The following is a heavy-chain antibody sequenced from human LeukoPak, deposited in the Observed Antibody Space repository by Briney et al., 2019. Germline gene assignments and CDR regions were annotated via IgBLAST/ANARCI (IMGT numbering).Heavy chain of an antibody. D-gene: IGHD5-12*01. Sequence: GGSLRLSCTASGFTFSSYAMSWVRQAPGTGLEWVSAISGRGDYTYYADSVKGRFTISRDNSRNMLYLQMSSLRAGDTAVYYCAKREAEESGPIDCWGQGTQVTVSS. CDR3: AKREAEESGPIDC. V-gene: IGHV3-23*01. J-gene: IGHJ4*02. CDR2: ISGRGDYT. CDR1: GFTFSSYA.